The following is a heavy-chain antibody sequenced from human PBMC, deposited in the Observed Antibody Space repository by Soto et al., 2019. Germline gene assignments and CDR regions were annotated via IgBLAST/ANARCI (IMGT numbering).Heavy chain of an antibody. V-gene: IGHV1-69*13. J-gene: IGHJ4*02. CDR3: ARGRGSDTYYYDSSGYYWPFDY. Sequence: SVKVSCKASGGTFSSYAISWVRQAPGQGLEWMGGIIPIFGTANYAQKFQGRVTITADESTSTAYMELSSLRSEDTAVYYCARGRGSDTYYYDSSGYYWPFDYWGQGTLVTVSS. CDR1: GGTFSSYA. CDR2: IIPIFGTA. D-gene: IGHD3-22*01.